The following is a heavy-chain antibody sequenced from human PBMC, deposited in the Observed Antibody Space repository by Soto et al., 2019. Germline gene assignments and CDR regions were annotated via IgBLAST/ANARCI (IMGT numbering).Heavy chain of an antibody. Sequence: EVQLVESGGGLVQPGGSLRLSCAVSGFTFSTYWMGWVRQAPGKGLEWVAHINQVGSEKYYVDSVKGRFIISRDNAQNSLYLQMNSLRADDTAVYYCVTKQFSGGFDHWGQGSLIIVSS. CDR2: INQVGSEK. V-gene: IGHV3-7*01. CDR1: GFTFSTYW. CDR3: VTKQFSGGFDH. J-gene: IGHJ4*02. D-gene: IGHD6-19*01.